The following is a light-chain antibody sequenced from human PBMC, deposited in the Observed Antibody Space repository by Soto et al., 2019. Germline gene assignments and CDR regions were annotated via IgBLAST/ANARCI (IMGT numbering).Light chain of an antibody. CDR2: GAS. V-gene: IGKV3-20*01. CDR1: QRVTSNY. CDR3: QQYGSSPGT. Sequence: EIVLTQSPGTLSLSPGERATLSCRASQRVTSNYLAWYQQKPGQAPWLLIFGASIRDTGVPDRFSGSGSGTDFTLTISRLEPEDFAVYYCQQYGSSPGTFGQGTKVDIK. J-gene: IGKJ1*01.